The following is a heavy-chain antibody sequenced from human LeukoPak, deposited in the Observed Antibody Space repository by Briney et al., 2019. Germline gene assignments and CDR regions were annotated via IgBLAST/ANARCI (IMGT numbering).Heavy chain of an antibody. D-gene: IGHD2-2*01. J-gene: IGHJ4*02. CDR2: IKQDGSEK. Sequence: GGSLRLSCAASGFTFSSYWMSWVRQAPGKGLEWVANIKQDGSEKYYVVSVKGRLTISRDNTKNSLYLQMNSLRAEDTAVYFCAREGVLAADDYWGQGTLVTVSS. V-gene: IGHV3-7*01. CDR1: GFTFSSYW. CDR3: AREGVLAADDY.